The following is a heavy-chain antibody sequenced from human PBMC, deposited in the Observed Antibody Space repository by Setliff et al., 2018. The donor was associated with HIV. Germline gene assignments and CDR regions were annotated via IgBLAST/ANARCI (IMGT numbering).Heavy chain of an antibody. V-gene: IGHV4-34*01. CDR3: AKSPGFSGYGGSG. CDR1: GGSLSDHY. J-gene: IGHJ4*02. Sequence: SETLSLTCAVYGGSLSDHYWSWIRQPPGKGLEWIGEINHSGSTNYNPSLRSRVSISVDTSNTQFSLKLTSVTAADTAVYYCAKSPGFSGYGGSGWGQGTLVTVSS. D-gene: IGHD5-12*01. CDR2: INHSGST.